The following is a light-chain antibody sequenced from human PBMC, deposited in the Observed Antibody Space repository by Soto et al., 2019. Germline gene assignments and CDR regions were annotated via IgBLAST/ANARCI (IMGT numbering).Light chain of an antibody. CDR2: SNN. CDR3: ASWDDSLNGGV. CDR1: SSNIGSNN. V-gene: IGLV1-44*01. Sequence: QSVLTQPPSASGTPGQRVTISCSGSSSNIGSNNVNWYQQLPGTDPKLLINSNNQRPSGVPDRFSGSKSGTSASLAISGLQSEDEADYYCASWDDSLNGGVFGAGTKLTVL. J-gene: IGLJ3*02.